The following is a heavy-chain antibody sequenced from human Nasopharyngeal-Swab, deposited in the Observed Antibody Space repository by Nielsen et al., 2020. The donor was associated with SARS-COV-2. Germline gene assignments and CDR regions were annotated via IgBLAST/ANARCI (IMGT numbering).Heavy chain of an antibody. V-gene: IGHV3-30*18. D-gene: IGHD3-3*01. Sequence: GESLKISCAASGFTFSSYGMHWVRQASGKGLEWVAVISYNGSNKYYADSVKGRFTISRDNSKNTLYLQMNSLRAEDTAVYYCAKDATYYDFWSGLFDYWGQGTLVTVSS. CDR1: GFTFSSYG. J-gene: IGHJ4*02. CDR3: AKDATYYDFWSGLFDY. CDR2: ISYNGSNK.